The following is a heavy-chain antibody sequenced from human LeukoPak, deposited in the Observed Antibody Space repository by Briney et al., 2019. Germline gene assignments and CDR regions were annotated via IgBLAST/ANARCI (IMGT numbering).Heavy chain of an antibody. Sequence: GGSLRLSCAASGFTFSSYGMHWVRQAPGKGLEWVAVISYDGSNKYYADSVKGRFTISRDNSKNTLYLQMNSLRAEDTAVYYCAKDRAYYDFWSGYPTDWFDPWGQGTLVTVSS. D-gene: IGHD3-3*01. J-gene: IGHJ5*02. CDR1: GFTFSSYG. V-gene: IGHV3-30*18. CDR3: AKDRAYYDFWSGYPTDWFDP. CDR2: ISYDGSNK.